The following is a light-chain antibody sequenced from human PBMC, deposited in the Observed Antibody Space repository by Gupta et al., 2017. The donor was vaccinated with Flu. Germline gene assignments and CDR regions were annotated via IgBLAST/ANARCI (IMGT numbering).Light chain of an antibody. J-gene: IGKJ5*01. CDR1: QSVSSSY. V-gene: IGKV3-20*01. CDR3: QQYGSSPSLT. Sequence: TLSLSPGERATLSCRASQSVSSSYLAWYQQKPGQAPRLLIYGASSRDTGIPDRFSGSGSGTDLTLTISRREPEDFAVYYCQQYGSSPSLTFGQGTRLEIK. CDR2: GAS.